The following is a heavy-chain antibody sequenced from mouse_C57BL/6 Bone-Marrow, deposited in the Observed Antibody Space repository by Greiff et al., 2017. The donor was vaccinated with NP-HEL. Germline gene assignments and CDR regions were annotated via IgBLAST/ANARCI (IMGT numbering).Heavy chain of an antibody. V-gene: IGHV1-76*01. J-gene: IGHJ3*01. CDR2: IYPGSGNT. CDR3: ARNGLRAWFAY. Sequence: QLQQSGAELVRPGASVKLSCKASGYTFTDYYINWVKQRPGQGLEWIARIYPGSGNTYYNEKFKGKATLTAEKSSSTAYMQLSSLTSEDSAVYFCARNGLRAWFAYWGQGTLVTVSA. D-gene: IGHD3-3*01. CDR1: GYTFTDYY.